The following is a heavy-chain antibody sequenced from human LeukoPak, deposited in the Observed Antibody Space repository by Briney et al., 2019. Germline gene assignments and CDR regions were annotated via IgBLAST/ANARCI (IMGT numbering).Heavy chain of an antibody. J-gene: IGHJ6*02. Sequence: PGGSLRLSCAASGFTFSSYGMHWVRQAPGKGLEWVAIISYDGSNKYYADSVKGRFTISRDNSKNTLYLQMNSLRAEDTAVYYCAKDIVVVPAALIYYYYGMDVWGQGTTVTVSS. CDR2: ISYDGSNK. CDR1: GFTFSSYG. CDR3: AKDIVVVPAALIYYYYGMDV. D-gene: IGHD2-2*01. V-gene: IGHV3-30*18.